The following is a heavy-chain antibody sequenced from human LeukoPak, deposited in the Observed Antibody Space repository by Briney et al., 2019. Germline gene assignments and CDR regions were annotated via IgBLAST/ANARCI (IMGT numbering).Heavy chain of an antibody. D-gene: IGHD6-13*01. CDR3: TRLGPGIAAAGGWFDP. CDR2: IRSKANSYAT. CDR1: GFTFSGSA. Sequence: GGSLKLSCAASGFTFSGSAMHWVRQASGKGLEWVGCIRSKANSYATAYAASVKGRFTISRDDSKNTAYLQMNSLKTEDTAVYYCTRLGPGIAAAGGWFDPWGQGTLVTVSS. J-gene: IGHJ5*02. V-gene: IGHV3-73*01.